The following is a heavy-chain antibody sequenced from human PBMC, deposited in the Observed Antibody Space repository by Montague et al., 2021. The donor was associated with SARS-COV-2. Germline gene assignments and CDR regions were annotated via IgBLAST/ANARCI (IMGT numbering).Heavy chain of an antibody. J-gene: IGHJ4*02. CDR3: ARHSCGSWMEFDY. CDR2: IYWDDDK. D-gene: IGHD6-19*01. CDR1: GFSLSTSGVG. Sequence: PALVKPTQTLTLTCNFSGFSLSTSGVGVGWIRQPPGKALEWLALIYWDDDKHYSTSLKTRLTITKDTSKNQVVLTMTNTDPVDTATYYCARHSCGSWMEFDYWGQGTLVTVSS. V-gene: IGHV2-5*02.